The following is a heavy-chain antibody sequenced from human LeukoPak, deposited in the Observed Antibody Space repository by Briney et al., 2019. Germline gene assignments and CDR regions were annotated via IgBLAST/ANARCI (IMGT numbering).Heavy chain of an antibody. CDR1: GFTFSNYA. J-gene: IGHJ4*02. CDR2: ISWDGGST. Sequence: GGSLRLSCAASGFTFSNYAMHWVRQAPGKGLEWVSLISWDGGSTYYTDSVKGRFTISRDNSKNSLYLQMNSLRAEDTALYYCAKDSRSGGYSYGYFDYWGQGTLVTVSS. D-gene: IGHD5-18*01. V-gene: IGHV3-43D*03. CDR3: AKDSRSGGYSYGYFDY.